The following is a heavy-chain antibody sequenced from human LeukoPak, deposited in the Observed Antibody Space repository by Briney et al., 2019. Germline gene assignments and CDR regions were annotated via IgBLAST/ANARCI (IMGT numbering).Heavy chain of an antibody. V-gene: IGHV3-15*01. CDR3: TTDPYYYDSSGYYYNHFDY. CDR1: GFTFSNAW. CDR2: IKSKTDGGTT. Sequence: PGGSLRLSCAASGFTFSNAWMSWVRQAPGKGLEWVGRIKSKTDGGTTDYAAPVKGRFTISRDDSKNTLYLQMNSLKTEDTAVYYCTTDPYYYDSSGYYYNHFDYWGQGTLVTVSS. J-gene: IGHJ4*02. D-gene: IGHD3-22*01.